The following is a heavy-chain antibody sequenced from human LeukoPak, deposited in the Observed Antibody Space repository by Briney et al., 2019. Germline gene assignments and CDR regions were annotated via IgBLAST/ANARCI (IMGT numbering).Heavy chain of an antibody. Sequence: GGSLRLSCAASGFTFNSHWMTWVRQAPGKGLQWVANIETDGSQKYYVDSVKGRFTISRDNAKNSLYLQMNSLRDENTAVYYCARDITIGIWGQGTLVTVSS. CDR3: ARDITIGI. CDR2: IETDGSQK. CDR1: GFTFNSHW. D-gene: IGHD5-24*01. J-gene: IGHJ4*02. V-gene: IGHV3-7*04.